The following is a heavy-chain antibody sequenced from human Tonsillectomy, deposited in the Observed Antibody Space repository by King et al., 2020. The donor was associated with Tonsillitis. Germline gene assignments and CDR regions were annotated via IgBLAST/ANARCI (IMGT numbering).Heavy chain of an antibody. V-gene: IGHV4-38-2*02. CDR1: GYSISSGYY. CDR2: IYHSGST. Sequence: VQLQESGPGLVKPSETLSLTCAVSGYSISSGYYWGWIRQPPGKGLEWIGSIYHSGSTYYNPSLKSRVTLSVDTSKNQFSLKLSSVTAADTAVYYCARDARYYDSRCYTYFFDYWGQGTLVTVSS. CDR3: ARDARYYDSRCYTYFFDY. J-gene: IGHJ4*02. D-gene: IGHD3-22*01.